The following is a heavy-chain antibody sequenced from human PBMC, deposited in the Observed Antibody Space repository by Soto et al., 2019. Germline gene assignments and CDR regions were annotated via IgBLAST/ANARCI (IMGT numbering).Heavy chain of an antibody. V-gene: IGHV3-23*01. J-gene: IGHJ5*02. Sequence: EVQLLESGGGVVQPGGSLRLSCAASGFTFSIYAMSWVRQAPGKGLEWVSTSGGSETYYADSVKGRFTISRDDSKSALFLQMNSLRVEDTAIYYCAKDAVAGNGQYDWFDPWGQGTQVTVSS. D-gene: IGHD6-19*01. CDR3: AKDAVAGNGQYDWFDP. CDR2: SGGSET. CDR1: GFTFSIYA.